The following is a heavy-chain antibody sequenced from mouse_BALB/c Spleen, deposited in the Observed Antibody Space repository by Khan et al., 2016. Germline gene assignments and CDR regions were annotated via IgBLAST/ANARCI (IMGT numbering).Heavy chain of an antibody. CDR2: INPSNGRT. Sequence: QVQLKQSGAELVKPGASVKLSCKASGYTFTSYWMHWVKQRPGQGLEWIGEINPSNGRTNYDEKFKTKATLTVDKSSSTAYMQLSSLTSEDSAVYYCARGGPHWDYFDYWGQGTTLTVSS. J-gene: IGHJ2*01. V-gene: IGHV1S81*02. CDR3: ARGGPHWDYFDY. CDR1: GYTFTSYW. D-gene: IGHD4-1*01.